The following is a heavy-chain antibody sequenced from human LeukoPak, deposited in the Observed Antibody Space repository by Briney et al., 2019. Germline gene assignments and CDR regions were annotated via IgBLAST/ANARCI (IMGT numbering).Heavy chain of an antibody. D-gene: IGHD3-16*01. Sequence: GGSLRLSCAASGFTFSGSAMHWVRQASGKGLEWVGRIRSKSNSYATAYAASVKGRFTISRDDSKNTAYLQMNSLKTEDTAVYYCTRQGGGVIAPNFDYWGQGTLVTVSS. V-gene: IGHV3-73*01. CDR2: IRSKSNSYAT. CDR3: TRQGGGVIAPNFDY. J-gene: IGHJ4*02. CDR1: GFTFSGSA.